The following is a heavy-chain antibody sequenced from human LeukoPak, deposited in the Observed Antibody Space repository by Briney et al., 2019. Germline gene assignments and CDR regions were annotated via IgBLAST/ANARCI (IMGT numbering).Heavy chain of an antibody. D-gene: IGHD5-12*01. CDR1: GGSISSGDYY. CDR3: ARVKRGYSGYDGGMRFDY. CDR2: IYYSGST. V-gene: IGHV4-30-4*01. Sequence: SQTLSLTCTVSGGSISSGDYYWSWNRQPPGKGLEGIGHIYYSGSTYYNPSLKSRVTISVDTSKNQFSLKLSSVTAADTAVYYCARVKRGYSGYDGGMRFDYWGQGTLVTVSS. J-gene: IGHJ4*02.